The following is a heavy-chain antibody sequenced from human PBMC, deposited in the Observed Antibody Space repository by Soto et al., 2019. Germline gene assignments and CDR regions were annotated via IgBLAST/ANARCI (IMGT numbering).Heavy chain of an antibody. Sequence: GESLKISCKGSGYSFTSYWISWVRQMPGKGLEWMGRIDPSDSYTNYSPSFQGHVTISADKSISTAYLQWSSLKASDTAMYYCARCIAAAGTGYYYYYGMDVWGQGTAVTVSS. J-gene: IGHJ6*02. CDR1: GYSFTSYW. CDR2: IDPSDSYT. D-gene: IGHD6-13*01. CDR3: ARCIAAAGTGYYYYYGMDV. V-gene: IGHV5-10-1*01.